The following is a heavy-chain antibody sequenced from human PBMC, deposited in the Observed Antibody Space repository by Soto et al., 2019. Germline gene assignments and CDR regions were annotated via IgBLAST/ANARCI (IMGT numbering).Heavy chain of an antibody. J-gene: IGHJ4*02. D-gene: IGHD6-13*01. V-gene: IGHV4-59*01. CDR1: GGSISSYY. Sequence: PSETLCLTCTVSGGSISSYYWSWIRLPPGKGLEWIGYIYYSGSTNYNPSLKSRVTISVDMSKNQFSLKLSSVTAADTAVYYCARCLSRSWPSHGYWGQVTLVTFSS. CDR2: IYYSGST. CDR3: ARCLSRSWPSHGY.